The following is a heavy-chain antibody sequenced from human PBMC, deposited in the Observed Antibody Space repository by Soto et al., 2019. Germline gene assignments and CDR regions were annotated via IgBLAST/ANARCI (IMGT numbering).Heavy chain of an antibody. D-gene: IGHD3-16*01. CDR2: IGYSSSIT. CDR3: AKKLNEAMINADGY. CDR1: GFTFSSYA. J-gene: IGHJ1*01. Sequence: WGSLRLSCVASGFTFSSYAMSWVRQDPGGGLDYVSSIGYSSSITYYADSVKGRFTVSRDNSKNTLFLQMNSLRAEDTAVYYCAKKLNEAMINADGYWGHSTQV. V-gene: IGHV3-23*01.